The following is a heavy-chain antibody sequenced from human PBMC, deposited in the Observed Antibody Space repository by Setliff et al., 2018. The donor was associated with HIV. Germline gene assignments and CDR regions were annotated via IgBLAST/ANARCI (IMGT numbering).Heavy chain of an antibody. V-gene: IGHV4-39*01. J-gene: IGHJ3*02. CDR1: GGSTTSSGYY. D-gene: IGHD2-21*02. CDR2: VSYSGRT. CDR3: VRHNPTVVTDGYDI. Sequence: SGTLSLTCTVSGGSTTSSGYYWGWIRQPQGWGLEWIGSVSYSGRTYYNPSLKSPVTISIDTSKNQFSLNLSSVTAADTAVYYCVRHNPTVVTDGYDIWGTGTKVTVSS.